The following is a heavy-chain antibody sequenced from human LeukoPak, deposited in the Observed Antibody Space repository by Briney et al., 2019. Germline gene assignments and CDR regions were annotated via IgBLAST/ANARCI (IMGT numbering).Heavy chain of an antibody. D-gene: IGHD3-10*01. J-gene: IGHJ4*02. CDR2: IYYSGST. CDR3: ARSARAWFGELHSSYYFDY. Sequence: SETLSLTCSVSGGTLDNSDLYWGWVRQSPGTGLEWIGYIYYSGSTNYNPSLKSRVTISVDTSKNQFSLKLSSVTAADTAVYYCARSARAWFGELHSSYYFDYWGQGTLVTVSS. V-gene: IGHV4-61*08. CDR1: GGTLDNSDLY.